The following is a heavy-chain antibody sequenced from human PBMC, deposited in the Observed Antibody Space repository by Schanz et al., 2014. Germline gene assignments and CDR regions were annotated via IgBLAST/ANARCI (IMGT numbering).Heavy chain of an antibody. J-gene: IGHJ2*01. Sequence: QVQLVQSGAEVKKPGASVRVSCKASGYTFTSYDINWVRQAPGQGLEWMGWMNPNSGNTGYAQKFQGRVTMTRHTSISTAYMELSGLRSEDTAVEACAKDAPYPFDLWGRGTLITVSS. CDR2: MNPNSGNT. CDR3: AKDAPYPFDL. D-gene: IGHD2-2*02. CDR1: GYTFTSYD. V-gene: IGHV1-8*02.